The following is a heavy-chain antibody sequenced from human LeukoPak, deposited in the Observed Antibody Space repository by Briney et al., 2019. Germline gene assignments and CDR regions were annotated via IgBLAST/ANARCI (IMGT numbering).Heavy chain of an antibody. D-gene: IGHD3-22*01. V-gene: IGHV3-48*01. Sequence: GGSPRLSCAASGFTFSSYSMNWVRQAPGKGLEWVSYISSSSSTIYYADSVKGRFTISRDNSKNTLYLQMNSLRAEDTAVYYCAKDQPYYYDSSGYTPYYMDVWGKGTTVTISS. CDR3: AKDQPYYYDSSGYTPYYMDV. CDR1: GFTFSSYS. CDR2: ISSSSSTI. J-gene: IGHJ6*03.